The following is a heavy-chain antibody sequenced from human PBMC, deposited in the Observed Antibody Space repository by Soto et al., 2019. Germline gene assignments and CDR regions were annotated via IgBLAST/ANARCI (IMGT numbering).Heavy chain of an antibody. CDR3: ARDSQYYDSSGSLGY. Sequence: SVKVSCHASGGTFSSSAISWVRKAPGQGLEWMGGIIPIFGTANYAQKFQGRVTITADESTSTAYMELSSLRSEDTAVYYCARDSQYYDSSGSLGYWGQGTLVTVSS. J-gene: IGHJ4*02. CDR2: IIPIFGTA. V-gene: IGHV1-69*13. CDR1: GGTFSSSA. D-gene: IGHD3-22*01.